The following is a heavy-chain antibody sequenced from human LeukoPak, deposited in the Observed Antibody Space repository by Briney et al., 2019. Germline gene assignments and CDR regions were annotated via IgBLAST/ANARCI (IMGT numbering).Heavy chain of an antibody. CDR1: GFTFSNSA. CDR2: ISGSSGSNT. J-gene: IGHJ4*02. V-gene: IGHV3-23*01. CDR3: AKAGSIRFDY. Sequence: GGSLRLSCAASGFTFSNSAMSWVRQGPGKGLEWVSGISGSSGSNTYYADSVKGRFTISRDNSKNTLYLQIYSLRAEDTAVYYCAKAGSIRFDYWGRGTLVTVSS. D-gene: IGHD1-26*01.